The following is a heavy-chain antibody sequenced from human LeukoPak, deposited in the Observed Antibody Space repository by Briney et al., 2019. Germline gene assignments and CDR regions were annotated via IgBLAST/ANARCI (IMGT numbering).Heavy chain of an antibody. CDR1: LDSVPRNSAA. Sequence: SQTLSLTCALSLDSVPRNSAAWSSIRQSPSRGLEWLGRTYYRSKWYNDYAVSVKSRITINPDTSKNQFSLQLNSVTPEDTAVYYCARDTLIAEGIDYWGQGTLVTVSS. D-gene: IGHD6-13*01. V-gene: IGHV6-1*01. CDR2: TYYRSKWYN. CDR3: ARDTLIAEGIDY. J-gene: IGHJ4*02.